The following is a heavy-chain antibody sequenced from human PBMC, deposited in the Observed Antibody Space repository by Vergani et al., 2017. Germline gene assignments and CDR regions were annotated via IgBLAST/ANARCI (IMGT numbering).Heavy chain of an antibody. V-gene: IGHV5-51*03. CDR1: GYSITNYW. CDR2: IYAGDSDV. D-gene: IGHD3-3*01. CDR3: AKTHDXSSLYSSYNWFDP. Sequence: GQLAQSGAEVKKPGESLKISCQGSGYSITNYWIAWVRQRPGKGLEWMGIIYAGDSDVRYSPSFQGQVTMSVDKSLSTAYLQWSSLKASDTATYYCAKTHDXSSLYSSYNWFDPWGQGTQVTVSS. J-gene: IGHJ5*02.